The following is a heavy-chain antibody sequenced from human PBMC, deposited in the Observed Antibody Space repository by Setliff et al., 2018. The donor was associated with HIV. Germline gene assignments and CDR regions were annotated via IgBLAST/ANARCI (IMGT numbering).Heavy chain of an antibody. CDR1: GFTFSTYG. CDR3: AREDSDGYVDN. D-gene: IGHD2-21*01. V-gene: IGHV4-34*01. Sequence: GSLRLSCVASGFTFSTYGMHWVRQAPGKGLEWIGEIHHSGSTNYNPSLKSRVTISVDTSKKHFSLKLTSVTAADTAMYYCAREDSDGYVDNWGQGTLVTVSS. J-gene: IGHJ4*02. CDR2: IHHSGST.